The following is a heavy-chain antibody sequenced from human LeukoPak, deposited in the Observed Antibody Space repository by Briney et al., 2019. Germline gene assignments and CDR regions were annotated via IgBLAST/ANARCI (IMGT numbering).Heavy chain of an antibody. CDR1: GFTFSDYW. CDR2: INTDGSIT. CDR3: AKDYCRDGNCPFPFLDS. V-gene: IGHV3-74*01. Sequence: GGSLRLSCAASGFTFSDYWIHWVRQAPGKGLVWVSRINTDGSITNYADSVKGRFSISRDNAKNTLYLQMSSLRAEDTATYYCAKDYCRDGNCPFPFLDSWGQGTLVTVSS. J-gene: IGHJ4*02. D-gene: IGHD2-15*01.